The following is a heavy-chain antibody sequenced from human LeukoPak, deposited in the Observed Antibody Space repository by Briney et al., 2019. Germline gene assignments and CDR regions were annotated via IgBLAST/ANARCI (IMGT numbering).Heavy chain of an antibody. CDR2: IHYSGST. CDR3: ARQDIVVVVADKIDWFDP. V-gene: IGHV4-39*01. Sequence: PSETLSLTCTVSGDSISSSSYYWGWIRQPPGKGLEWIGSIHYSGSTYYNPSLKSRVTISVDTSKNQFSLKLSSVTAADTAVYYCARQDIVVVVADKIDWFDPWGQGTLVTVSS. CDR1: GDSISSSSYY. J-gene: IGHJ5*02. D-gene: IGHD2-15*01.